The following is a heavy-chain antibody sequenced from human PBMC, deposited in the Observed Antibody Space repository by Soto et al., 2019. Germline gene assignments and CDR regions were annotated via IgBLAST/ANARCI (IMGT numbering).Heavy chain of an antibody. D-gene: IGHD3-22*01. CDR3: ARSDDSSGYYNWFDP. Sequence: SETLSLTCTVSGGSISSSSYYWGWIRQPPGKGLEWIGSIYYSGSTYYNPSLKSRVTISVDTSKNQFSLKLSPVTAADTAVYYCARSDDSSGYYNWFDPWGQGTLVTVSS. V-gene: IGHV4-39*01. CDR1: GGSISSSSYY. J-gene: IGHJ5*02. CDR2: IYYSGST.